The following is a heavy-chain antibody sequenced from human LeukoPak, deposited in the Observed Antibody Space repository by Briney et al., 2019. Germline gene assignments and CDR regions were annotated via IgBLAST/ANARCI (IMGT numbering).Heavy chain of an antibody. CDR1: GFTYSSYG. V-gene: IGHV3-30*18. D-gene: IGHD2-2*01. Sequence: GGSLRLSCAASGFTYSSYGMHWVRQAPGKGLEWVAVISYDGSNKYYADSVKGRFTISRDNSKNTLYLQMNSLRAEDTAVYYCAKPAAIYSYYYYYGMDVWGQGTTVTVSS. CDR2: ISYDGSNK. CDR3: AKPAAIYSYYYYYGMDV. J-gene: IGHJ6*02.